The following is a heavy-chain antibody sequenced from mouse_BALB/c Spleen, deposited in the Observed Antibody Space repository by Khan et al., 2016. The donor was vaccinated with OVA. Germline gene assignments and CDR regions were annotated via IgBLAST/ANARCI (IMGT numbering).Heavy chain of an antibody. J-gene: IGHJ3*01. CDR3: ARGRAY. Sequence: EVQLVESGPGLVKPSQSLSLTCTVTGYSVTSDYAWNWIRQFPGNKLEWMGYINYSGSTSYTPSLKSRISITRDTSKNQFFLQLSSVTTEDTATYYCARGRAYWGQGTLVTVSA. CDR2: INYSGST. D-gene: IGHD3-3*01. V-gene: IGHV3-2*02. CDR1: GYSVTSDYA.